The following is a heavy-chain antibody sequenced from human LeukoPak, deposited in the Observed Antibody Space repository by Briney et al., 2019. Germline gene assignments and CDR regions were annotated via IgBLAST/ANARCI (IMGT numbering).Heavy chain of an antibody. V-gene: IGHV3-30-3*01. CDR1: GFTFRDYA. D-gene: IGHD1-1*01. CDR2: ISYEGSNK. Sequence: GGSLRLSCAASGFTFRDYAMHWVRQAPGKGLEWVALISYEGSNKYYADSVKGRSTISRDNSKNTLYLEVNSLRAEDTAVYYCAKVSADNRHAIGFFFDSWGQGTLVTVSS. J-gene: IGHJ4*02. CDR3: AKVSADNRHAIGFFFDS.